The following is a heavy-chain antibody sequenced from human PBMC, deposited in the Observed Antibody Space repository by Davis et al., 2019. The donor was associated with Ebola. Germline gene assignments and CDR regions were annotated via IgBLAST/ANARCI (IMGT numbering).Heavy chain of an antibody. V-gene: IGHV4-38-2*02. CDR2: VYQSGEA. D-gene: IGHD6-19*01. CDR1: GASITRGSY. J-gene: IGHJ4*02. Sequence: MPGGSLRLSCSVSGASITRGSYWGWIRLPPGRGLEWIGSVYQSGEAHYNPSLKSRVTISVDTSKNQFSLKLSSVTAADTAVYYCARGPQYITFAGRYIAEAGTLDYWGQGTLVTVSS. CDR3: ARGPQYITFAGRYIAEAGTLDY.